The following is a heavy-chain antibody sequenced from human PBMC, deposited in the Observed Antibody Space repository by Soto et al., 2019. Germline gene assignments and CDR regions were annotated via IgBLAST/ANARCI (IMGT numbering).Heavy chain of an antibody. V-gene: IGHV1-58*01. CDR1: GFSFSDSV. CDR3: AAERLMYGMDV. CDR2: IVVGSGDR. D-gene: IGHD3-16*01. J-gene: IGHJ6*02. Sequence: GASVKVSCKASGFSFSDSVVQWVRQTRGHRLEWIGWIVVGSGDRNSAQKFQERVNITRDMSTNTVSMEVSSLRSEDTAVYYCAAERLMYGMDVWGQGTTVTVSS.